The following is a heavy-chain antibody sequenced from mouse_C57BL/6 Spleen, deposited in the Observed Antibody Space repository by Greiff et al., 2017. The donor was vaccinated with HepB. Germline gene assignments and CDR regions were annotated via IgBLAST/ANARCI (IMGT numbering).Heavy chain of an antibody. D-gene: IGHD2-4*01. J-gene: IGHJ2*01. Sequence: QVQLQQPGAELVKPGASVKLSCKASGYTFTSYWMHWVKQRPGQGLEWIGMIHPNSGSTNYNEKFKSKATLTVDKSSSTAYMQLSSLTSEDSAVYYCARSDYDCYFDYWGQGTTLTVSS. CDR1: GYTFTSYW. V-gene: IGHV1-64*01. CDR2: IHPNSGST. CDR3: ARSDYDCYFDY.